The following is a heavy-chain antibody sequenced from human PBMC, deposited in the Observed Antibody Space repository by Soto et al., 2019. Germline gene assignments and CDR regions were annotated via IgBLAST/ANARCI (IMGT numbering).Heavy chain of an antibody. J-gene: IGHJ4*02. Sequence: PGKSLKISCKGSGYIFTDYWIAWVRKMPGKAPEWMGIIYPGDADTRYSPSFKGQVTISADKSINTAYLQWSSRKASHTARSYGTRLISPLDTRHWWGQGTMGTTAS. CDR1: GYIFTDYW. CDR2: IYPGDADT. CDR3: TRLISPLDTRHW. V-gene: IGHV5-51*01. D-gene: IGHD5-18*01.